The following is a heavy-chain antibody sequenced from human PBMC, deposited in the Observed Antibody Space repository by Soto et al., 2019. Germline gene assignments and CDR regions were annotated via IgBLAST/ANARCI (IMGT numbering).Heavy chain of an antibody. CDR3: AKDRGGDCPDNSCYFGADY. CDR1: GFTFSSYG. V-gene: IGHV3-30*18. J-gene: IGHJ4*02. Sequence: GGSLRLSCVGSGFTFSSYGMHGVRQAPGKGLECVAVISDTGSSHYYTASVEGRFTISRENSKNTLSLHMDRLRVEDTAVYYCAKDRGGDCPDNSCYFGADYWGQGTPVTVSS. D-gene: IGHD2-2*01. CDR2: ISDTGSSH.